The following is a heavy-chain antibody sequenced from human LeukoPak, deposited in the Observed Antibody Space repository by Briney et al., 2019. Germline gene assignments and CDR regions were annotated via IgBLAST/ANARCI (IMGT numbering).Heavy chain of an antibody. Sequence: SETLSLTCTVSGGSVSSGSYYWSWIRQPPGKGLEWTGYIYYSGSTNYNPSLKSRVTISVDTSKNQFSLKLSSVTAADTAVYYCASRYCSGGSCYLDAFDIWGQGTMVTVSS. CDR3: ASRYCSGGSCYLDAFDI. V-gene: IGHV4-61*01. J-gene: IGHJ3*02. CDR2: IYYSGST. D-gene: IGHD2-15*01. CDR1: GGSVSSGSYY.